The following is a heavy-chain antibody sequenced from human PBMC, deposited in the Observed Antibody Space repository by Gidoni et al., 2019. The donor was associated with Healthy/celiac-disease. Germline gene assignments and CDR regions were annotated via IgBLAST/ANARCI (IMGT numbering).Heavy chain of an antibody. CDR3: ARGIETYYDFWSGYVY. Sequence: LQLQSSGPGLVTPSETLSLTCTFSRGSICSSSYYWGWIRQPPGKGLEWIGSIYYSGSTYYNPCLKSRVTISVDTSKNQFSLKLSSVTAADTAVYYCARGIETYYDFWSGYVYWGQGTLVTVSS. V-gene: IGHV4-39*07. CDR1: RGSICSSSYY. D-gene: IGHD3-3*01. J-gene: IGHJ4*02. CDR2: IYYSGST.